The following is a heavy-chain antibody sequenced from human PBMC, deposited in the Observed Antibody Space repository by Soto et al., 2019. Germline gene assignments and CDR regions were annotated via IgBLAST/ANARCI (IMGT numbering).Heavy chain of an antibody. CDR3: AKKEAYYYESSGYYYIKY. CDR1: GFTFSSYG. J-gene: IGHJ4*02. CDR2: ISYDGSNK. Sequence: GGSLRLSCAASGFTFSSYGMHWVRQAPGKGLEWVAVISYDGSNKYYADSVKGRFTISRDNSRNTLYLQMNSLRANDTAVYFCAKKEAYYYESSGYYYIKYWGQGTLVTVSS. V-gene: IGHV3-30*18. D-gene: IGHD3-22*01.